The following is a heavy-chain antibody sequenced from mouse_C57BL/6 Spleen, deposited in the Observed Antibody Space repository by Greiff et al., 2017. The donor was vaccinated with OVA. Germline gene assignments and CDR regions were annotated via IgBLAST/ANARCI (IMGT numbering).Heavy chain of an antibody. D-gene: IGHD3-3*01. V-gene: IGHV1-80*01. CDR2: IYPGDGDT. J-gene: IGHJ2*01. Sequence: VQLQQSGAELVKPGASVKISCKASGYAFSSYWMNWVKQRPGKGLEWIGQIYPGDGDTNYNGKFKGKATLTADKSSSTAYMQLSSLTSEDSAVYFWARGVGQRDYFDYWGQGTTLTVSS. CDR3: ARGVGQRDYFDY. CDR1: GYAFSSYW.